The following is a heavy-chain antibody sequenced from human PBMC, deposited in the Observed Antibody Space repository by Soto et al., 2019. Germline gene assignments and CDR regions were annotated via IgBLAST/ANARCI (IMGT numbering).Heavy chain of an antibody. D-gene: IGHD2-2*01. CDR3: AREGAEVVLPADMVLAGGMDV. V-gene: IGHV4-31*03. Sequence: PSETLSLTCTVSGGSISSGGYYWSWIRQHPGKGLEWIGYIYYSGSTYYNPSLKSRVTISVDTSKNQFSLKLSSVTAADTAVYYCAREGAEVVLPADMVLAGGMDVWGQGTTVTVSS. CDR2: IYYSGST. J-gene: IGHJ6*02. CDR1: GGSISSGGYY.